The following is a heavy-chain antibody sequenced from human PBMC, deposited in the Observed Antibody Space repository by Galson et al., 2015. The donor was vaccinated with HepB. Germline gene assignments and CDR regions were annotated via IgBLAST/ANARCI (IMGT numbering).Heavy chain of an antibody. Sequence: SLRLSCAASGFTFSDYYMSWIRQAPGKGLEWVSYISSSSSYTNYADSVKGRFTISRDNAKNSLYLQMNSLRAEDTAVYYCARVSGYGGNEYYFDYWGQGTLVTVSS. CDR3: ARVSGYGGNEYYFDY. CDR1: GFTFSDYY. J-gene: IGHJ4*02. V-gene: IGHV3-11*06. CDR2: ISSSSSYT. D-gene: IGHD4-23*01.